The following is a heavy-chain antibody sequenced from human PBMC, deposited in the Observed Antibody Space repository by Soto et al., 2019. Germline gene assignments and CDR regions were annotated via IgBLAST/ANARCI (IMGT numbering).Heavy chain of an antibody. CDR3: AGDQGPNFMAV. J-gene: IGHJ6*03. CDR2: MSVRDGNI. CDR1: GFTFSDSF. V-gene: IGHV3-11*01. Sequence: GGSLRLSCAASGFTFSDSFMSWIRQTPGKGLEWLSYMSVRDGNIYYEDSVRGRFTISRDNAKNAVYLQMNSLRAEDTAVYYCAGDQGPNFMAVWGKGTTVTVSS.